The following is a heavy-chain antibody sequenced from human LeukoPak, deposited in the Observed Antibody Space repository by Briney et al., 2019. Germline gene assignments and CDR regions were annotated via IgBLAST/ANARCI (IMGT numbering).Heavy chain of an antibody. Sequence: GRSLRLSCAASGFTFSTYAMHWVRQAPGKGLEWVAMIWYNGKNKHYADSVKGRFAISRDNSKNTLDLQMNSLRADDTAVYYCVRDPSNSGWAFDYWGQGTLVTVSS. CDR1: GFTFSTYA. V-gene: IGHV3-33*01. J-gene: IGHJ4*02. CDR3: VRDPSNSGWAFDY. D-gene: IGHD6-19*01. CDR2: IWYNGKNK.